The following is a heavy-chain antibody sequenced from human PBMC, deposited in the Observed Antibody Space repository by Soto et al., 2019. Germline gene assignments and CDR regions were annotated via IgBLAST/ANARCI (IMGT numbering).Heavy chain of an antibody. CDR2: ISGSGGST. V-gene: IGHV3-23*01. Sequence: EVQLLESGGGLVQPGGSLRLSCAASGFTFSSYAMSWVRQAPGKGLEWVSAISGSGGSTYYAGSVKGRFTISRDNSKTSQYLQMNSLRAEDTAVYYCAKVESCSSTSCYPGDYSYGMDVWGQGTTVTVSS. CDR1: GFTFSSYA. D-gene: IGHD2-2*01. J-gene: IGHJ6*02. CDR3: AKVESCSSTSCYPGDYSYGMDV.